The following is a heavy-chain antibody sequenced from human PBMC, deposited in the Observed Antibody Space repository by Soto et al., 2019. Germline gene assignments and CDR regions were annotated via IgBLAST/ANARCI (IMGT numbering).Heavy chain of an antibody. J-gene: IGHJ6*02. D-gene: IGHD3-16*01. CDR3: ASGNYVNYYYYGMDV. CDR2: INPSGGST. V-gene: IGHV1-46*01. Sequence: GASVKVSCKASGYTFTSYYMHWVRQAPGQGLEWMGIINPSGGSTSYAQKFQGRVTMTRDTSTSTVYMELSSLRSEDTAVYYCASGNYVNYYYYGMDVWGQGTTVTVSS. CDR1: GYTFTSYY.